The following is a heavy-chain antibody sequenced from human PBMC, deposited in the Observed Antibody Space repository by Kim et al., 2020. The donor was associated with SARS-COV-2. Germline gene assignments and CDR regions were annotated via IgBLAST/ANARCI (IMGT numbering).Heavy chain of an antibody. J-gene: IGHJ4*01. CDR1: GGSISSSSYY. CDR3: ARNPALRNFDWLISFD. Sequence: SETLSLTCTVSGGSISSSSYYWGWIRQHPGKGLEWIGSIYNSGSTYYNPSLKSRVTISVDTPKNQLSLKLSSLTAGDRAVFNCARNPALRNFDWLISFD. CDR2: IYNSGST. V-gene: IGHV4-39*01. D-gene: IGHD3-9*01.